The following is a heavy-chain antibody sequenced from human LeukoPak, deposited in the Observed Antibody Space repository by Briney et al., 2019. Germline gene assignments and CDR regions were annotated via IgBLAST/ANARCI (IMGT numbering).Heavy chain of an antibody. CDR3: ARQIASAGTAGFDF. CDR2: IYTSGST. J-gene: IGHJ4*02. V-gene: IGHV4-4*07. CDR1: GGSISSYY. D-gene: IGHD6-13*01. Sequence: PSETLSLTCTVSGGSISSYYWSWIRQPAGKGLEWIGRIYTSGSTNYNPSLKSRVTMSVDTSKNQFSLRLRSVTAADTAVYYCARQIASAGTAGFDFWGQGALVTVSS.